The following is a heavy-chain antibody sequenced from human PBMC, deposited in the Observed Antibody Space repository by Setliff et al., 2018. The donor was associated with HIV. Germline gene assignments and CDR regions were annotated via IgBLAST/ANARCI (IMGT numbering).Heavy chain of an antibody. J-gene: IGHJ4*02. D-gene: IGHD3-16*01. Sequence: LSLTCAVYGGPLSGYFWSWLRQSPGKGLEWMGEISFSGTTNYNPSLKSRVTISIDTSKEWFSLQLTSVTRADTATYYCVRGGGEHYDFLSCHFTPWRGFWGQGMLVTVS. CDR1: GGPLSGYF. CDR2: ISFSGTT. CDR3: VRGGGEHYDFLSCHFTPWRGF. V-gene: IGHV4-34*01.